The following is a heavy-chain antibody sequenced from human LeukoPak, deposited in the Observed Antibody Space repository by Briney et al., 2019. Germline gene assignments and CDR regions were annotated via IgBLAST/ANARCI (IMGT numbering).Heavy chain of an antibody. D-gene: IGHD6-19*01. J-gene: IGHJ4*02. CDR3: ARVGSSGWYVHPTLDY. V-gene: IGHV1-2*02. CDR1: GYTFSDYY. Sequence: ASMKVSCKASGYTFSDYYIHWVRQAPGQGLEWMAWINPTNGDTNYAQKFQGRVTMTRDTSISTAYMELTRLISDDTAVYYCARVGSSGWYVHPTLDYWGQGTLVTVSS. CDR2: INPTNGDT.